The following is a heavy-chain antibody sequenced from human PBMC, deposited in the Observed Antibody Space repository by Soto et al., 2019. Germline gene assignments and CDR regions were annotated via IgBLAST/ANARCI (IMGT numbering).Heavy chain of an antibody. CDR2: ISGSGSST. CDR1: GLTFSSYA. J-gene: IGHJ5*02. V-gene: IGHV3-23*01. D-gene: IGHD2-15*01. CDR3: AKDSPLLRYPVAETARGWFDP. Sequence: EVQLLESGGGLVQPGGSLRLSCAASGLTFSSYAMSWVSQAPGKGLEWVSGISGSGSSTYYADSVKGRFTISRDNSKNTLYLEMNNLRAEDTAIYYCAKDSPLLRYPVAETARGWFDPWGKGTLVTVSS.